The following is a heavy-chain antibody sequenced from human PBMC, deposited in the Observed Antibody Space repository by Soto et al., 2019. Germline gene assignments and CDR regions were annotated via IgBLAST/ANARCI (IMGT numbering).Heavy chain of an antibody. V-gene: IGHV1-3*01. CDR2: INAGNGNT. D-gene: IGHD1-26*01. J-gene: IGHJ4*02. CDR1: GYTFTSYA. Sequence: QVQLVQSGAEVKKPGASVKVSCKASGYTFTSYAMHWVRQAPGQRLEWMGWINAGNGNTKYSQKFQGRVTITRDTSGSTAYMELSSLRSEDTAVYYCARRTLVGATSLDYWGQGTLVTVSS. CDR3: ARRTLVGATSLDY.